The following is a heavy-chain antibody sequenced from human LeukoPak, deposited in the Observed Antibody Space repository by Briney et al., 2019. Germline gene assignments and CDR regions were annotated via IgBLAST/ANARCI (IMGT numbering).Heavy chain of an antibody. V-gene: IGHV1-46*01. J-gene: IGHJ2*01. Sequence: GASVKVSCKASGYTFTSYYMHWVRQAPGQGLEWMGIINPSGASTSYAQKFQGRVTMTRDTSTSTVYMELSSLRSEDTAVYYCARGGYCTNGVCPLRHWYFDLWGRGTLVTVSS. CDR1: GYTFTSYY. CDR2: INPSGAST. CDR3: ARGGYCTNGVCPLRHWYFDL. D-gene: IGHD2-8*01.